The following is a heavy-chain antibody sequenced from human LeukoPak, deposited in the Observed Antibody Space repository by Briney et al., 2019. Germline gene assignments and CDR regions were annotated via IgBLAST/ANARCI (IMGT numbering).Heavy chain of an antibody. V-gene: IGHV4-30-2*01. D-gene: IGHD4-17*01. J-gene: IGHJ4*02. Sequence: SETLSLTCAVSGGSIGSGGYSWSWIRQPPGKGLEWIGYIYHSGSTYYNPSLKSRVTISVDRSKNQFSLKLSSVTAADTAVYYCARGRGDYCLDYWGQGTLVTVSS. CDR3: ARGRGDYCLDY. CDR1: GGSIGSGGYS. CDR2: IYHSGST.